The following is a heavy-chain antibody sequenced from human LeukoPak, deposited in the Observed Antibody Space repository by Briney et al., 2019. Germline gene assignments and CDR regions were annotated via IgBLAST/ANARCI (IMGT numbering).Heavy chain of an antibody. CDR1: GGSFSGYY. V-gene: IGHV4-34*01. Sequence: SETLSLTCAVYGGSFSGYYWSWIRQPPGKGLEWIGEINHSGSTNYNPSLKSRVTVSVDTSKNQLSLKLSSVTAADTAVYYCARKAVAVNYWGQGTLVTVSS. J-gene: IGHJ4*02. CDR2: INHSGST. CDR3: ARKAVAVNY. D-gene: IGHD6-19*01.